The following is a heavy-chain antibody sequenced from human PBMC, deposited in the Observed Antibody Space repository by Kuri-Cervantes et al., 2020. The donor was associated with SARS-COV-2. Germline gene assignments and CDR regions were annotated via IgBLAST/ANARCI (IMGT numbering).Heavy chain of an antibody. V-gene: IGHV4-34*01. CDR3: ASVPDWNYDEGWFDP. Sequence: SETLSLTCAVYGGSFSGYYWSWIRQPPGKGLEWIGEINHSGSTYYNPSLKSRVTISVDTSKNQFSLKLSSVTAADTAVYYCASVPDWNYDEGWFDPWGQGTLVTVSS. J-gene: IGHJ5*02. D-gene: IGHD1-7*01. CDR1: GGSFSGYY. CDR2: INHSGST.